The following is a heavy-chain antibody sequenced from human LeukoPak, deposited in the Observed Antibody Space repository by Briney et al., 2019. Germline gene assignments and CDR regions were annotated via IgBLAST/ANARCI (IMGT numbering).Heavy chain of an antibody. V-gene: IGHV3-30*18. J-gene: IGHJ4*02. D-gene: IGHD4-17*01. CDR1: GFTFSSYG. Sequence: GGSLRLSRAASGFTFSSYGMHWVRQAPGKGLEWVAVISYDGSNKYYADSVKGRFTISRDNSKNTLYLQMNSLRAEDTAVYYCAKPYLDYGDYVGYFDYWGQGTLVTVSS. CDR3: AKPYLDYGDYVGYFDY. CDR2: ISYDGSNK.